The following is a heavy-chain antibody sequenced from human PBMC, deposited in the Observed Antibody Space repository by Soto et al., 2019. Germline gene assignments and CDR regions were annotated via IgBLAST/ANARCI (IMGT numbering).Heavy chain of an antibody. CDR3: PRGYVGYFDD. CDR2: ITPLFETT. D-gene: IGHD3-16*01. V-gene: IGHV1-69*01. J-gene: IGHJ4*02. CDR1: GVTVNRFA. Sequence: QVQLVQSGPEVKKPGTSVEVSCKASGVTVNRFAVTWVRHDPGQGFQWLGAITPLFETTNPAQNSQVRARLTADESTTTSYLELIGLASEDTAVYYCPRGYVGYFDDWGQGTLVIVSS.